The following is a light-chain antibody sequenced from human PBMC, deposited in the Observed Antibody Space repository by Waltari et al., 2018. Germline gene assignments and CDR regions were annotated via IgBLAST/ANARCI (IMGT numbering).Light chain of an antibody. J-gene: IGLJ1*01. V-gene: IGLV2-14*01. CDR2: EVT. CDR3: SSYTRRNTPSSV. CDR1: RSDIGGYDY. Sequence: QSALTQPASVSGSPGQSLPISPPGTRSDIGGYDYFPCYQPHPGKAPKLLIYEVTNRPSGVSNRFSGSKSGNTASLAISGLQPEDEADYYCSSYTRRNTPSSVFGTGTQVTVL.